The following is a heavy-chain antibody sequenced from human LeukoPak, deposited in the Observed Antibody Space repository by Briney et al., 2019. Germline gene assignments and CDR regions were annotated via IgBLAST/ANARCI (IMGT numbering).Heavy chain of an antibody. CDR2: MNPNSGNT. V-gene: IGHV1-8*03. Sequence: GASVKVSCKASGYTFTSYDINWVRQATGQGLEWMGWMNPNSGNTGYAQKFQGRVTITRNTSISTAYMELSSLRSEDTAVYYCARGRKYQPLRRRGYYYYYMDVWGKGTTVTVSS. CDR3: ARGRKYQPLRRRGYYYYYMDV. CDR1: GYTFTSYD. D-gene: IGHD2-2*01. J-gene: IGHJ6*03.